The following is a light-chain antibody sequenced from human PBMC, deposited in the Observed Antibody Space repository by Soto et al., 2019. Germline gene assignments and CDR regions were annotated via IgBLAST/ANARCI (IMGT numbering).Light chain of an antibody. Sequence: QSVLTQPPSASGTPGQRVTISCSGSSSNIGSNTVNWYQQLPGTAPKLLISSNDQRPSGVPDRFSGSKSGTSASLAISGLQSDDESDYYCASWDNSLNGLVFGGGTQLTVL. V-gene: IGLV1-44*01. J-gene: IGLJ3*02. CDR1: SSNIGSNT. CDR3: ASWDNSLNGLV. CDR2: SND.